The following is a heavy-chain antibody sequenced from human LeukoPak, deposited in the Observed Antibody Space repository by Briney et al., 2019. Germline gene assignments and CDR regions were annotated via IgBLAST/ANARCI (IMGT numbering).Heavy chain of an antibody. V-gene: IGHV4-39*01. D-gene: IGHD2-2*01. CDR3: ARGGYCSRTTCLNQFDY. CDR1: GGSISNSFYY. Sequence: SETLSLTCTVSGGSISNSFYYWGWIRQPPGKGLEWLGSIYYSGSTYYNPSLKSRVTISVDTSRNQFSLKLSSVTAADTAVYYCARGGYCSRTTCLNQFDYWGQGTLVTVSS. J-gene: IGHJ4*02. CDR2: IYYSGST.